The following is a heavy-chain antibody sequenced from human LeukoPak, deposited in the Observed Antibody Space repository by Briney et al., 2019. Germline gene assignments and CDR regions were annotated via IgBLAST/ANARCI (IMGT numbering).Heavy chain of an antibody. CDR3: AGGQGWLPDY. J-gene: IGHJ4*02. D-gene: IGHD6-19*01. Sequence: SETLSLTCTVSGGSISGYYWTWMRQSPGKGLEWIGNVHYSGSTRYNPSLKSRVTISLDMSRNHFPLRLTSVTAADTAVYYCAGGQGWLPDYWGQGNLVTVSS. V-gene: IGHV4-59*01. CDR1: GGSISGYY. CDR2: VHYSGST.